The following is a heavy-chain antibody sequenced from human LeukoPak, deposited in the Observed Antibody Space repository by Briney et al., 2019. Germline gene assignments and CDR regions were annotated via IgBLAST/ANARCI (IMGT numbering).Heavy chain of an antibody. D-gene: IGHD2-2*01. V-gene: IGHV3-7*01. J-gene: IGHJ6*02. Sequence: GGSLRLSCAASGFTFSSYWMSWVRQAPGKGLEWVAIIKQDGSEKYYVDSVKGRFTISRDNAKNSLYLQMNSLRAEDTAVYYCARDRGSTIWGVDYYYGMDVWGQGTTVTVSS. CDR3: ARDRGSTIWGVDYYYGMDV. CDR1: GFTFSSYW. CDR2: IKQDGSEK.